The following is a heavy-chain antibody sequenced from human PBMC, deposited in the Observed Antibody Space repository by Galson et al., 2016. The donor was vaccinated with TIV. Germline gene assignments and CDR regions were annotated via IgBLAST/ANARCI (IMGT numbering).Heavy chain of an antibody. CDR2: INPGNGNT. V-gene: IGHV1-3*01. Sequence: SVKVSCKASGYTFINYAMYWVRQAPGQRLEWMGWINPGNGNTRYSETFRGRVTLTRDTSATTAYMELSSLRSVDTAVYYCARGVAAAGTLSSGMDVWGQGTTVTVSS. CDR3: ARGVAAAGTLSSGMDV. J-gene: IGHJ6*02. CDR1: GYTFINYA. D-gene: IGHD6-13*01.